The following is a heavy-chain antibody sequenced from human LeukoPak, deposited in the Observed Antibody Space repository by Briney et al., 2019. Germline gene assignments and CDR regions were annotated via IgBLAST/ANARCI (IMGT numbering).Heavy chain of an antibody. D-gene: IGHD3-22*01. V-gene: IGHV3-20*04. CDR1: GFKFDDYG. CDR3: AGYYYDSSRGFDL. J-gene: IGHJ5*02. Sequence: GGSLRLSCAASGFKFDDYGMSWVRQAPGKGLEWVCDINWNGAWTGYADSVKGRFTISRDNAKNSLYLQMNSPRAEDTALYYCAGYYYDSSRGFDLWGQGTLVTVSA. CDR2: INWNGAWT.